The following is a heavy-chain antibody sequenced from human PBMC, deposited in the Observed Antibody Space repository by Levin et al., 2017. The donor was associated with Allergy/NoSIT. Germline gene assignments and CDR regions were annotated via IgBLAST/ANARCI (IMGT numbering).Heavy chain of an antibody. Sequence: SETLSLTCTVSGGSISSYYWSWIRQPPGKGLEWIGYIYYSGSTNYNPSLKSRVTISVDTSKNQFSLKLSSVTAADTAVYYCARAADYGGNSLDYWGQGTLVTVSS. J-gene: IGHJ4*02. V-gene: IGHV4-59*01. CDR2: IYYSGST. CDR1: GGSISSYY. D-gene: IGHD4-23*01. CDR3: ARAADYGGNSLDY.